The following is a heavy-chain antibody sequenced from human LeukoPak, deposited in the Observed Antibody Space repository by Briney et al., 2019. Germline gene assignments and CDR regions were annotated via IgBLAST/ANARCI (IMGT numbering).Heavy chain of an antibody. Sequence: PGGSLRLSCAASGFIFSDYYMSWIRQAPGKGLEWVSYISSGGSTIYYADSVKGRFTISRDNAKNSLYLQMNSLRAEDTAMYFCARDSSDWPMRDAFDIWGQGTMVTVSS. J-gene: IGHJ3*02. CDR1: GFIFSDYY. V-gene: IGHV3-11*04. D-gene: IGHD6-19*01. CDR3: ARDSSDWPMRDAFDI. CDR2: ISSGGSTI.